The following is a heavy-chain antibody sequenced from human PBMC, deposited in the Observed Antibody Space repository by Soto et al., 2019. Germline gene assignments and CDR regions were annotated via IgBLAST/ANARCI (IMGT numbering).Heavy chain of an antibody. Sequence: QVQLQESGPGLVKPSETLSLTCTVSGGSISSYYWSWIRQPPGKGLEWIGYIYYSGSTHYNPSLTRRVTTSVDPPKPPVSLQLSSVTAAATAVFSCARSDGRSWGQGTLVTVSS. V-gene: IGHV4-59*01. CDR2: IYYSGST. CDR3: ARSDGRS. CDR1: GGSISSYY. J-gene: IGHJ5*02.